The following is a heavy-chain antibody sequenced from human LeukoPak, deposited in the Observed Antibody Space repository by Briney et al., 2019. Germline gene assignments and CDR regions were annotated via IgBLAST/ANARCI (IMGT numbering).Heavy chain of an antibody. Sequence: GGSLRLSCAASGFTFNTYTLPWVRQAPGKGLEWVAVILKDGSTKFYADSVKGRFSISRDNSRNTLFLQMDRLSADDTAVYYCAGEATADFDYWGQGTLVTVSS. CDR2: ILKDGSTK. V-gene: IGHV3-30-3*01. CDR3: AGEATADFDY. D-gene: IGHD2-21*02. CDR1: GFTFNTYT. J-gene: IGHJ4*02.